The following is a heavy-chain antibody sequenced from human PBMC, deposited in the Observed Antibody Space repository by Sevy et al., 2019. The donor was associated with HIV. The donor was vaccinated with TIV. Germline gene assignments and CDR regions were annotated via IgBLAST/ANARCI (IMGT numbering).Heavy chain of an antibody. CDR1: GYTFNNFG. J-gene: IGHJ4*02. V-gene: IGHV1-18*01. Sequence: ASVKVSCKASGYTFNNFGISWVRQAPGQGLEWMGWINPHNGNTKYAQKFQGRVTMTTDTSTSTGNMELRSLRSDDTAVYYCAREGTLITVILWGQGTLVTVSS. CDR2: INPHNGNT. D-gene: IGHD3-22*01. CDR3: AREGTLITVIL.